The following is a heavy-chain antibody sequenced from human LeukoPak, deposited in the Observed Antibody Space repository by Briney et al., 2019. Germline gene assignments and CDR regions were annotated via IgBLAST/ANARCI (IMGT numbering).Heavy chain of an antibody. CDR2: IRSDGSDT. D-gene: IGHD1-26*01. V-gene: IGHV3-74*01. Sequence: GSLRLSCAASGFTFSDTWMHWVRQAPGEGLVWVSRIRSDGSDTRYAESVKGRFTISRDNCKNTLYLQMNSLRAEDTAVYYCAKDLAGATDYWGQGTLVTVSS. CDR3: AKDLAGATDY. J-gene: IGHJ4*02. CDR1: GFTFSDTW.